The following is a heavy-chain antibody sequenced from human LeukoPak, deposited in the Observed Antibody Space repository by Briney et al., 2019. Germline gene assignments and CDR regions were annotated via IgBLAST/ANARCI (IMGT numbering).Heavy chain of an antibody. J-gene: IGHJ4*02. V-gene: IGHV4-59*01. Sequence: SETLSLTCTVSGGSISSYYWSWIRQPPGKRLEWIGYIYYSGSTNYNPSLKSRVTISVDTSKNQFSLKLSSVTAADTAVYYCARTIIAAAGTNYFDYWGQGTLVTVSS. D-gene: IGHD6-13*01. CDR3: ARTIIAAAGTNYFDY. CDR1: GGSISSYY. CDR2: IYYSGST.